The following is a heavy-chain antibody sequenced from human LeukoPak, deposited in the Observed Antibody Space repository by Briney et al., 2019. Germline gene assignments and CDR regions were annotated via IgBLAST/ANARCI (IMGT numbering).Heavy chain of an antibody. V-gene: IGHV4-59*08. Sequence: SETLSLTCAVSGASISSFYWSWIGQPPGKGLEWIGYVFYTGDTNYNPSLKSRVTVSLDTFKSQVSLSLTSVAAADTAVYYCARHPFATPFDHWGRGTLVTVSS. CDR1: GASISSFY. CDR2: VFYTGDT. CDR3: ARHPFATPFDH. J-gene: IGHJ4*02.